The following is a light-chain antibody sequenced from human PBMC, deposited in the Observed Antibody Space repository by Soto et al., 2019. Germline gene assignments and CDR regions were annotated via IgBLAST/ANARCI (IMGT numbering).Light chain of an antibody. Sequence: EIVLMQSPGTLSLSPGEGATLSCRSSQSVNNNYLAWYQQRPGQAPTVLIFDTSRRATGVSDRFSGSGSGTDFTLRISSVEPDDFAVYYCQQSGSSPFTFGPGTRVDIK. V-gene: IGKV3-20*01. J-gene: IGKJ3*01. CDR1: QSVNNNY. CDR3: QQSGSSPFT. CDR2: DTS.